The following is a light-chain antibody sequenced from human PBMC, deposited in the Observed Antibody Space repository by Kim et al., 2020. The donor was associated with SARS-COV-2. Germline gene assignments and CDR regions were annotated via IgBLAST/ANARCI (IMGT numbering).Light chain of an antibody. Sequence: EILMTQSPATLSVSPGERATLSCRASQSISINLAWYQQRPGQAPRLLIYGASTRATGSPARFSGSGSGTEFTLTISNLQSEDFAVYYCQQSNNWPPMYSFGQGTKLEI. CDR1: QSISIN. CDR3: QQSNNWPPMYS. CDR2: GAS. V-gene: IGKV3-15*01. J-gene: IGKJ2*03.